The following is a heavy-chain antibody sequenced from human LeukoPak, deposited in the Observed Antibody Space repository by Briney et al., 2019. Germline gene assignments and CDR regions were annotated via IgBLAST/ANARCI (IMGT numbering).Heavy chain of an antibody. CDR1: GGSIRSSYYY. Sequence: SETLSLTCTVSGGSIRSSYYYWGWIRQPPGKGLEWIGSIYDSGSTYYNPSLKSRVTISVDTSKNQFSLKLNSVTAADTAVYYCARLQPVATIVDYWGQGTLVTVSS. V-gene: IGHV4-39*01. J-gene: IGHJ4*02. D-gene: IGHD5-24*01. CDR2: IYDSGST. CDR3: ARLQPVATIVDY.